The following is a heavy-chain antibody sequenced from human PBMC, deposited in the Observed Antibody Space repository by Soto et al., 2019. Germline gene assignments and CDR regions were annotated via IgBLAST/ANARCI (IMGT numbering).Heavy chain of an antibody. Sequence: TLSLTCSVSRAFINSGGFYYSWIRQPPGKGLEWLGYIFHSGSTLYTPSLRGRLTLSADTSRNQLSLHLTSVTAADTAVYYCVRGGIAGHWFDPWGQGILVTVSS. D-gene: IGHD5-12*01. J-gene: IGHJ5*02. V-gene: IGHV4-31*03. CDR2: IFHSGST. CDR3: VRGGIAGHWFDP. CDR1: RAFINSGGFY.